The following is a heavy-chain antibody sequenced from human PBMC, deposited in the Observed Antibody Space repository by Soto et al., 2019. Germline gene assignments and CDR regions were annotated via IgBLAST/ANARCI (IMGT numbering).Heavy chain of an antibody. CDR1: GGTFSSYA. CDR2: IIPIFGTA. CDR3: ARDPQRHYYYYGKDV. V-gene: IGHV1-69*13. D-gene: IGHD1-1*01. J-gene: IGHJ6*02. Sequence: SVKASSKVAGGTFSSYAISWARQAPGQGLEWMGGIIPIFGTANYAQKFQGRVTITADESTSTAYMELSSLRSEDTAVYYCARDPQRHYYYYGKDVVGQGTTGTGSS.